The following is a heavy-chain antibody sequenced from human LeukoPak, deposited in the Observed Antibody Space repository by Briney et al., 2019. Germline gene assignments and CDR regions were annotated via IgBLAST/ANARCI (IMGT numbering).Heavy chain of an antibody. CDR2: ISGSGGST. CDR3: AKPTRGYCSSTSCPMGGNYFDY. CDR1: GFTFSSYA. J-gene: IGHJ4*02. D-gene: IGHD2-2*01. Sequence: PGGSLRLSCAASGFTFSSYAMSWVRQAPGKGLEWVSAISGSGGSTYYADSVKGRFTISRDNPKNTLYLQMNSLRAEDTAVYYCAKPTRGYCSSTSCPMGGNYFDYWGQGTLVTVSS. V-gene: IGHV3-23*01.